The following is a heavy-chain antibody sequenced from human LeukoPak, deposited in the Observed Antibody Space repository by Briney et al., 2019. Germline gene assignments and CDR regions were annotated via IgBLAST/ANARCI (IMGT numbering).Heavy chain of an antibody. J-gene: IGHJ6*02. CDR3: TRAPPHFLELLLYPSYYYYGMDV. CDR1: GFTFGDYA. Sequence: PGGSLRLACTASGFTFGDYAMSWVRQAPGKGLEWVGFIRSKAYGGTTEYAASVKGRFTISRDDSKSIAYLQMNSLKTEDTAVYYCTRAPPHFLELLLYPSYYYYGMDVWGQGTTVTVSS. CDR2: IRSKAYGGTT. V-gene: IGHV3-49*04. D-gene: IGHD3-3*01.